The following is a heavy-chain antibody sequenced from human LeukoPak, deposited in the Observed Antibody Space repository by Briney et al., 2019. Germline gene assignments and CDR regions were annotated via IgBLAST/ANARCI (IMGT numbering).Heavy chain of an antibody. V-gene: IGHV4-38-2*02. CDR2: IYYSGST. CDR1: GYSISSGYY. J-gene: IGHJ4*02. Sequence: SETLSLTCTVSGYSISSGYYWGWIRQPPGKGLEWIGSIYYSGSTYYNPSLKSRVTISVDTSKNQFSLKLSSVTAADTAVYYCARRIFGWYYFDYWGQGTLATVSS. D-gene: IGHD3-9*01. CDR3: ARRIFGWYYFDY.